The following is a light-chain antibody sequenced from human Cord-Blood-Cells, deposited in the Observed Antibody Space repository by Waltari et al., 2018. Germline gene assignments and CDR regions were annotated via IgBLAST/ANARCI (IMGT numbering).Light chain of an antibody. CDR2: KDS. V-gene: IGLV3-25*03. CDR3: QSADSSGTYVV. Sequence: SYELTQPPSVSVSPGQTARITCSGDALPQQYAYWYQRQPGQAPVLVIYKDSERPSGIPERFSGSSSGTTVTLTISGVQAEDEADYYCQSADSSGTYVVFGGGTKLTVL. J-gene: IGLJ2*01. CDR1: ALPQQY.